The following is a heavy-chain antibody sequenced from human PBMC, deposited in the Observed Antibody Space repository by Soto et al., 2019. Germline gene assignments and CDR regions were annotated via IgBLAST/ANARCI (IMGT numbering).Heavy chain of an antibody. CDR3: ARDGYYYDSSGYYYGLNWFDP. J-gene: IGHJ5*02. CDR2: INAGNGNT. V-gene: IGHV1-3*01. CDR1: GYTFTSYA. D-gene: IGHD3-22*01. Sequence: GASVKVSCKASGYTFTSYAMHWVRQAPGQRLEWMGWINAGNGNTKYSQKFQGRVTITRDTSASTAYMELSSLRSEDTAVYYCARDGYYYDSSGYYYGLNWFDPWRQGTLVTVSS.